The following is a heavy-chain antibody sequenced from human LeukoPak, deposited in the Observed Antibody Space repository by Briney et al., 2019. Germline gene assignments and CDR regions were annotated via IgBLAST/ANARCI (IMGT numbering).Heavy chain of an antibody. CDR3: ARRNSYGSETSFDY. CDR2: IYYSGST. Sequence: SETLSLTCTVSGGSISSYYWSWIRQPPGKGLEWIGYIYYSGSTNYNPSLKSRVTISVDTSKNQFSLKLSSVTAADTAVYYCARRNSYGSETSFDYWGQGTLVTVSS. D-gene: IGHD5-18*01. J-gene: IGHJ4*02. CDR1: GGSISSYY. V-gene: IGHV4-59*01.